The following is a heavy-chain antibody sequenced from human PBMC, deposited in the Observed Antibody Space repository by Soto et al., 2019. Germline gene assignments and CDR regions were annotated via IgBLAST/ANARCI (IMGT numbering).Heavy chain of an antibody. J-gene: IGHJ6*02. Sequence: GGSLRLSCAASGFTFDDYAMHWVRQAPGKGLEWVSLISGDGGSTYYADSVKGRFTISRDNSKNSLYLQMNSLRTEDTALYYCVKGGYSYANYYYYGMDVWGQGTTVTVSS. CDR1: GFTFDDYA. V-gene: IGHV3-43*02. CDR2: ISGDGGST. D-gene: IGHD5-18*01. CDR3: VKGGYSYANYYYYGMDV.